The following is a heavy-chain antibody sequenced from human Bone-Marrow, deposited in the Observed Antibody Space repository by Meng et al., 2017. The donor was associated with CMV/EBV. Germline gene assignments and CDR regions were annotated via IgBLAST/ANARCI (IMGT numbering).Heavy chain of an antibody. D-gene: IGHD2-2*01. CDR3: ARGLTPSWGYYYGMDV. Sequence: LSLTCAASGFTFSDYYMSWIRQAPGKGLEWVSYISSSGSTIYYADSVKGRFTISRDNAKNSLYLQMNSLRAEDTAVYYCARGLTPSWGYYYGMDVWGQGTTVTGSS. CDR2: ISSSGSTI. CDR1: GFTFSDYY. J-gene: IGHJ6*02. V-gene: IGHV3-11*04.